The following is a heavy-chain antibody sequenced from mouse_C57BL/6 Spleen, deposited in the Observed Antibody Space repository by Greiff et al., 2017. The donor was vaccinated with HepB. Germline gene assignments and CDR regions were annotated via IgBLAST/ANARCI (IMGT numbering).Heavy chain of an antibody. CDR3: ARTTTVVVGDY. CDR2: ISYDGSN. Sequence: DVKLVESGPGLVKPSQSLSLTCSVTGYSITSGYYWNWIRQFPGNKLEWMGYISYDGSNNYNPSLKNRISITRDTSKNQFFLKLNSVTTEDTATYYCARTTTVVVGDYWGQGTTLTVSS. D-gene: IGHD1-1*01. J-gene: IGHJ2*01. CDR1: GYSITSGYY. V-gene: IGHV3-6*01.